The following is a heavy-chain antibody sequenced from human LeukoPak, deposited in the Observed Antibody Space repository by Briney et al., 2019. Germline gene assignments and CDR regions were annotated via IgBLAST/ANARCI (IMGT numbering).Heavy chain of an antibody. V-gene: IGHV4-34*01. D-gene: IGHD3-9*01. Sequence: SETLSLTCAVYGGSFSGYYWRWIRQPPGKGLEWIGEISHSGSTNYNPSLKSRVTISVDTSKNQFSLKLCSVTAADTAVYYSASNYDILTGPDAFDIWGQGTMLTVSS. CDR2: ISHSGST. J-gene: IGHJ3*02. CDR3: ASNYDILTGPDAFDI. CDR1: GGSFSGYY.